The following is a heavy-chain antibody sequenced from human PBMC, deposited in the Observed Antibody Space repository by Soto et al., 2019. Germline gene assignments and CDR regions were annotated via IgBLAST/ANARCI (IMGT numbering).Heavy chain of an antibody. CDR3: ARYQIAAAFTS. J-gene: IGHJ5*02. CDR1: GHTFTNLD. V-gene: IGHV1-8*01. CDR2: MNPNSDT. Sequence: QVQLVQSGAEVKKPGASVKVSCKASGHTFTNLDINWVRQATGQGLEWMGWMNPNSDTGYAQKFHGRITITRDTSTSTVYMELSSLRSDDTAVYYCARYQIAAAFTSWGQGTPVTVSS. D-gene: IGHD6-13*01.